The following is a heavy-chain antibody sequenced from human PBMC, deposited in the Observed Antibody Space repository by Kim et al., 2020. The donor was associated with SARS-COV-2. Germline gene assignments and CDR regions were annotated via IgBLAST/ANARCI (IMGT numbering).Heavy chain of an antibody. J-gene: IGHJ4*02. D-gene: IGHD2-15*01. V-gene: IGHV4-34*01. Sequence: RVTISVDTSKNQFSLKLSSVTAADTAVYYCARGRIVFVVVAAPVGAYFDYWGQGTLVTVSS. CDR3: ARGRIVFVVVAAPVGAYFDY.